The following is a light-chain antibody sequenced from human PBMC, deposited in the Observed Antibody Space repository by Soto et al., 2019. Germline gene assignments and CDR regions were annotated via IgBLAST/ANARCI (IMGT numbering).Light chain of an antibody. V-gene: IGLV1-51*01. Sequence: QSVLTQPPSVSAAPGQKGTISCSGSSSNIGNNFVSWYQQLPGAAPKLLTSDNNKRPSGIPDRFSDSRSGTSATLDITGLQTGDEADYYCASWDSSLSAVVFGGGTKLTVL. CDR2: DNN. J-gene: IGLJ2*01. CDR3: ASWDSSLSAVV. CDR1: SSNIGNNF.